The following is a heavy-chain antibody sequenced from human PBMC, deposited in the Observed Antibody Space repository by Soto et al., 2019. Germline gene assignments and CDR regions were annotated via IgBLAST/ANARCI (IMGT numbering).Heavy chain of an antibody. CDR2: IIPIFGTA. CDR3: ARDQDYARAFDI. Sequence: SVKVSCKASGGTFSSYAISWVRQAPGQGLEWMGGIIPIFGTANYAQKFQGRVTITADESTSTAYMELSSLRSEDTAVYYCARDQDYARAFDIWGQGTMVTVSS. CDR1: GGTFSSYA. V-gene: IGHV1-69*13. J-gene: IGHJ3*02. D-gene: IGHD4-17*01.